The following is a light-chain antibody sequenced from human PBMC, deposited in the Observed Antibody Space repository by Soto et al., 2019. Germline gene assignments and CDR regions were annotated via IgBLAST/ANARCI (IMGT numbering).Light chain of an antibody. CDR1: PSISRW. J-gene: IGKJ4*01. V-gene: IGKV1-5*03. CDR2: QAS. CDR3: QQYNSYPVT. Sequence: DIQMTQSPSTLSASVGDRVTTTCRAGPSISRWLAWYQQKPGKAPKLLIYQASSLQSGVPSRFSGSGSGTEFTLTITSLQPDDFATYYCQQYNSYPVTFGGGTRVEIK.